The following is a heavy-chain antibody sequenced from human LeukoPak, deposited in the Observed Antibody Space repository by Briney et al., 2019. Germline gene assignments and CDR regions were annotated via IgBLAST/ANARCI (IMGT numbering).Heavy chain of an antibody. D-gene: IGHD4-23*01. Sequence: ASVKVSCKASGYTFTGYYMHWVRQAPGQGLEWMGRINPNSGGTNYAQKFQGRVTMTRDTSISTAYMELSRLRSDDTAVYYCASIATYGGNFIMGSVDYWGQGTLVTVSS. CDR3: ASIATYGGNFIMGSVDY. CDR1: GYTFTGYY. V-gene: IGHV1-2*06. CDR2: INPNSGGT. J-gene: IGHJ4*02.